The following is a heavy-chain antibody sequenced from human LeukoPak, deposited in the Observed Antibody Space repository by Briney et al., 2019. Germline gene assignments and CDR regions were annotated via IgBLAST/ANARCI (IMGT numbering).Heavy chain of an antibody. Sequence: SETLSLTWAVYGGSFSGYYWSRIRQPPGKGLEWIGEINHSGSTNYNPSLKSRVTISVDTSKNQFSLKLSSVTAADTAVYYCARTLLLRYFDWLLGSHFDYWGQGTLVTVSS. D-gene: IGHD3-9*01. V-gene: IGHV4-34*01. CDR1: GGSFSGYY. CDR3: ARTLLLRYFDWLLGSHFDY. J-gene: IGHJ4*02. CDR2: INHSGST.